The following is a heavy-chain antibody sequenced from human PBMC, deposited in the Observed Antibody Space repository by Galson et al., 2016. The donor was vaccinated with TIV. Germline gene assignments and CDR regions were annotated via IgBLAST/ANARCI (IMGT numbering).Heavy chain of an antibody. CDR3: ARDKSGYETVDRFYYYMDV. V-gene: IGHV4-59*01. Sequence: ETLSLPCTVSGGSINSYYWSWIRQPPGKGLEWIGYVYYSGSTDYNPSLKSRVTISIDRSRTQFSLKLSSVTAADTAVYFCARDKSGYETVDRFYYYMDVWGKGTTVTVSS. D-gene: IGHD5-12*01. CDR2: VYYSGST. CDR1: GGSINSYY. J-gene: IGHJ6*03.